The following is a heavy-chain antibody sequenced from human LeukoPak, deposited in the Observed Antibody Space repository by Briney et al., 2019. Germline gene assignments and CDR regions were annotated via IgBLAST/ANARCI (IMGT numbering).Heavy chain of an antibody. J-gene: IGHJ3*02. V-gene: IGHV4-59*08. Sequence: PSETLSLTCTVSDGSISSHYWSWIRQPPGKGLEWIGHFAYSGTTSYNASLKSRVTISVDTSKNQFSLTLTSVTAADTAVYYCARPHSSGWYGVYDIWGQGTKVTVSS. D-gene: IGHD6-19*01. CDR2: FAYSGTT. CDR3: ARPHSSGWYGVYDI. CDR1: DGSISSHY.